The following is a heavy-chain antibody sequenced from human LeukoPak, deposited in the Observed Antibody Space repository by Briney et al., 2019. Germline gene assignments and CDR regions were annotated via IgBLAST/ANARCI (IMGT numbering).Heavy chain of an antibody. V-gene: IGHV3-23*01. CDR3: AKVGRLLWFGELSDAEYFQH. D-gene: IGHD3-10*01. CDR1: GFTYSSYA. CDR2: ISGSGGDT. J-gene: IGHJ1*01. Sequence: PGGSLRLSCAASGFTYSSYAMSWVRQAPGKGLEWVSSISGSGGDTYYADSVKGRFTISRDNSKNTLYLQMNSLRAEDTAVYYCAKVGRLLWFGELSDAEYFQHWGQGTLVTVSS.